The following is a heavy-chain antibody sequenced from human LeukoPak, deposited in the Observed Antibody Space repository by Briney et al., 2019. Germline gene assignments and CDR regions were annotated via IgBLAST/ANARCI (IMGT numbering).Heavy chain of an antibody. CDR1: GFTFSSYG. CDR2: MSFDGSNT. CDR3: ARATSFDY. Sequence: PGGSLRLSCAASGFTFSSYGMHWVRQAPGKGLEWVAVMSFDGSNTHYADSVNGRFTVSRDNAKNSLYLQMNSLRAEDTAVYYCARATSFDYWGQGTLVTVSS. J-gene: IGHJ4*02. V-gene: IGHV3-30*03.